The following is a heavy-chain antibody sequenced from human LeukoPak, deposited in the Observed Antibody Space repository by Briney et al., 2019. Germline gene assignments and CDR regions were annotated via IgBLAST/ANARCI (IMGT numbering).Heavy chain of an antibody. CDR1: GGSFSGYC. D-gene: IGHD3-10*01. V-gene: IGHV4-34*01. Sequence: SETLSLTCAVYGGSFSGYCWSWIRQPPGKGLEWIGEINHSGSTNYNPSLKSRVTISVDTSKNQFSLKLSSVTAADTAVYYCASIAGGAGSGTGQQDFDYWGQGTLVTVSS. CDR2: INHSGST. CDR3: ASIAGGAGSGTGQQDFDY. J-gene: IGHJ4*02.